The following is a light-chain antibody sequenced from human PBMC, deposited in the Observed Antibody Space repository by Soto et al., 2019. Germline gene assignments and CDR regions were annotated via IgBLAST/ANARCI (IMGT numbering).Light chain of an antibody. Sequence: EIVLTQSPGTLSLSPGERATLSCRASQSVSSSYLAWYQQKPGQAPRPLIYGASSRAIGIPDRFSGSGSATEFTLTISSLQSEDFAVYYCQQYSYGWTFGQGTKVDIK. J-gene: IGKJ1*01. CDR1: QSVSSSY. V-gene: IGKV3-20*01. CDR2: GAS. CDR3: QQYSYGWT.